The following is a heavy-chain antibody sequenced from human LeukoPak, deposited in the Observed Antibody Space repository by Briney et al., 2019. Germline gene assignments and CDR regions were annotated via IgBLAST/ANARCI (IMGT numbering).Heavy chain of an antibody. J-gene: IGHJ4*02. D-gene: IGHD2-21*01. Sequence: GGSLRLSCATSGFTFNTNALSWVRQAPGKGLEWVSTIGNTETFYADSVTGRFTISRDNSKNTVYLHMNSLRVEDTAVYYCAKDWIQFNRVFDCFDSWGQGTLVTVSS. V-gene: IGHV3-23*01. CDR2: IGNTET. CDR3: AKDWIQFNRVFDCFDS. CDR1: GFTFNTNA.